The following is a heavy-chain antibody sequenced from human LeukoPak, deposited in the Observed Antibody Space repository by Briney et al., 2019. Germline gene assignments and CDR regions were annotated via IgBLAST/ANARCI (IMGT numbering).Heavy chain of an antibody. CDR1: GVSISSYY. V-gene: IGHV4-59*12. CDR3: ARDVDTGGDY. J-gene: IGHJ4*02. D-gene: IGHD5-18*01. Sequence: SETLSLTCSVSGVSISSYYWSWIRQPPGKGLEWIGYISYSGSTNYNPSLKSRVTISVDTSKNQFSLKLSSVTAADTAVYYCARDVDTGGDYWGQGTLVTVSS. CDR2: ISYSGST.